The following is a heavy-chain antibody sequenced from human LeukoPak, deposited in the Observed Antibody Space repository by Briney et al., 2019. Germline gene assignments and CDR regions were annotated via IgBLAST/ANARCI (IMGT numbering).Heavy chain of an antibody. Sequence: GESLKISCEAPYYIFLSHWIAWVRHVPGKGLDLMGVIYSGDSRIRYNPSVQGQVTISADSSINTAYLQWNSLKASDTAIDYSASRMLLSPWFEPWGQGTLVTVSS. CDR3: ASRMLLSPWFEP. J-gene: IGHJ5*02. D-gene: IGHD2-15*01. CDR1: YYIFLSHW. CDR2: IYSGDSRI. V-gene: IGHV5-51*01.